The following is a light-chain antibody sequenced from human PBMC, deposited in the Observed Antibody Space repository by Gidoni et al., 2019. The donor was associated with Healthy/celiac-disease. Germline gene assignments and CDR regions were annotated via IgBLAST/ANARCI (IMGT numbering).Light chain of an antibody. V-gene: IGKV3-20*01. CDR3: QQYGSSPAIT. J-gene: IGKJ5*01. CDR2: GAS. CDR1: QSVSSSY. Sequence: EIVLTPSPGPLSLSPGERATLSCRASQSVSSSYLAWYQQKPGQAPRLLIYGASSRANGIPDRFSGSGSGTDFTLTISRLEPEDFAVYYCQQYGSSPAITFGQGTRLEIK.